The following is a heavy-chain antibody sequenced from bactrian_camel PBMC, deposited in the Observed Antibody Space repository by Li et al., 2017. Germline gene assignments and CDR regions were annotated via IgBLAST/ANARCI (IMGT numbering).Heavy chain of an antibody. D-gene: IGHD2*01. Sequence: QLVESGGGLVQPGGSLRLSCAASGYTYSSYCMAWFHQAPGKEREGVAAIDSDGTTSYADSVKGRFTISQDNAKNTLYLQMNSLKTEDTAMYYCANGLGYCSGGYCYGPPRGGWGQGTQVTVS. V-gene: IGHV3S26*01. J-gene: IGHJ4*01. CDR3: ANGLGYCSGGYCYGPPRGG. CDR1: GYTYSSYC. CDR2: IDSDGTT.